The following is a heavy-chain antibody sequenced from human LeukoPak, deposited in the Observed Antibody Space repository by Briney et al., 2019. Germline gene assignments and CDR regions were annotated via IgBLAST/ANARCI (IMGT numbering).Heavy chain of an antibody. J-gene: IGHJ5*02. V-gene: IGHV1-18*01. CDR2: ISAYNGNT. Sequence: ASVKVSCKASGYTFTSYGISWVRQAPGQGLEWMGWISAYNGNTNYAQKLQGRVTMTTDTSTSTAYMELRSLRSDDTAVYYCARTFSTAYQLGWNWFDPWGQGTLVTVSS. D-gene: IGHD1-1*01. CDR1: GYTFTSYG. CDR3: ARTFSTAYQLGWNWFDP.